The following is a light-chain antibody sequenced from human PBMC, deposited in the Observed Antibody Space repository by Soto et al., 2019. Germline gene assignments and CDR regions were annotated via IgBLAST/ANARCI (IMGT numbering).Light chain of an antibody. J-gene: IGKJ4*01. V-gene: IGKV1-39*01. CDR2: AAS. Sequence: ILLTQSPSSLSASVGDRVTLTCRASQGIDSSFAWYQQKPGNAPTLLIYAASSLQSGVPSRFTGSGSGPDFTLTVNTLQPEDVATYYCQQSYSTPFTFGGGTKVDIK. CDR1: QGIDSS. CDR3: QQSYSTPFT.